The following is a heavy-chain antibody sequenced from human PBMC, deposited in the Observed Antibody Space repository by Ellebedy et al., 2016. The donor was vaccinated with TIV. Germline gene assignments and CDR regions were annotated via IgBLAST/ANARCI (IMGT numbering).Heavy chain of an antibody. D-gene: IGHD4-23*01. CDR2: IRSKANSYAT. CDR3: TRQGRTVVTGALVDY. V-gene: IGHV3-73*01. CDR1: GFTFSGSA. J-gene: IGHJ4*02. Sequence: GESLKISXAASGFTFSGSAMHWVRQASGKGLEWVGRIRSKANSYATAYAASVKGRFTISRDDSKNTAYLQMNSLKTEDTAVYYCTRQGRTVVTGALVDYWGQGTLVTVSS.